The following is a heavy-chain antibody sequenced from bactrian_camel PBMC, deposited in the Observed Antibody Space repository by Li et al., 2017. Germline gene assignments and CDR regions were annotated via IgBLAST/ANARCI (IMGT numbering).Heavy chain of an antibody. V-gene: IGHV3S1*01. J-gene: IGHJ4*01. CDR2: IYLGAGKT. D-gene: IGHD5*01. CDR1: GPTHSSYC. Sequence: HVQLVESGGASVQAGGSLNLSCAISGPTHSSYCMAWFRQSPGKEREGVASIYLGAGKTYYADSVKGRFTISRDNTMNITHLQMNNLTPDDSAMYFCAADPTTVRRRPDYGGFAFWGQGTQVTVS. CDR3: AADPTTVRRRPDYGGFAF.